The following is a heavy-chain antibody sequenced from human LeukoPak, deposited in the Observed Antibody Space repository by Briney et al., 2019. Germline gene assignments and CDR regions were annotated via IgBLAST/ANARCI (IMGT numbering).Heavy chain of an antibody. J-gene: IGHJ4*02. V-gene: IGHV3-7*01. D-gene: IGHD2-15*01. CDR1: GFTFSSHW. Sequence: GGSLKLSCAASGFTFSSHWMNWVRQAPGKGLEWVANIREEGTEIYYMDSVKGRFTISRDNAKNSLYLQMNSLRAEDTAVYYCARGVYSIDYWGQGTLVTVSS. CDR3: ARGVYSIDY. CDR2: IREEGTEI.